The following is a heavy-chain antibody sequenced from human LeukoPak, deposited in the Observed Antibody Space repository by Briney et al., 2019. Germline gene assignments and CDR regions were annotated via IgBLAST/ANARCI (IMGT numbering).Heavy chain of an antibody. D-gene: IGHD3-3*01. J-gene: IGHJ4*02. CDR1: GFTFSAYA. CDR3: AREFRPYYDFWSDYYIFDY. Sequence: DPGGSLRLSCAASGFTFSAYAIHWVRQAPGKGLEWVAVISYDGSNKYYADSVKGRFTISRDNSKNTLYLQMNSLRAEDTAVYYCAREFRPYYDFWSDYYIFDYWGQGTLVTVSS. V-gene: IGHV3-30*04. CDR2: ISYDGSNK.